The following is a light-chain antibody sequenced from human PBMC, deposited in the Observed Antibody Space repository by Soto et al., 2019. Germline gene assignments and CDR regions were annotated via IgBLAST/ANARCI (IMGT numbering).Light chain of an antibody. J-gene: IGKJ3*01. CDR1: QSVSSY. CDR3: QQYDSWPFT. Sequence: EIVLTQSPVTLSLSPGERATLSCRASQSVSSYLAWYQQKPGQAPRLLIYGASTRATGIPARFSGSGSGTEFTLTISSLQSEDFAVYYCQQYDSWPFTFGPGTKVDIK. CDR2: GAS. V-gene: IGKV3-15*01.